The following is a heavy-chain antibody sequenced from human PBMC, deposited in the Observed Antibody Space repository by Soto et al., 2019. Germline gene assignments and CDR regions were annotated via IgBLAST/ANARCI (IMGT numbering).Heavy chain of an antibody. CDR1: GFTFSSYA. D-gene: IGHD2-8*02. CDR3: AKEGTAGSCSSLYWFTY. J-gene: IGHJ4*02. Sequence: VQLLESGGGLIQPGGSLRLSCADSGFTFSSYAMSWVRQAPGKGLEWVSGISGSGGNTYYAGSDKGRLTNSRDNSKNTPYLQQNSLRAEDSAVNYWAKEGTAGSCSSLYWFTYWGQGTLGTVAS. CDR2: ISGSGGNT. V-gene: IGHV3-23*01.